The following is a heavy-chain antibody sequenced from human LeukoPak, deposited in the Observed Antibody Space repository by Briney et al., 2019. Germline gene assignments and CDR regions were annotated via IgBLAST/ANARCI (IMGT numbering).Heavy chain of an antibody. Sequence: SETLSLTCTVSGGSISSSSYYWGWIRQPPGKGLEWIGSIYYSGSTYYNPSLKSRVTISVDTSKNQFSLKLTSVTAADTAVYYCARDHSFFQVDYWGQGTLVTVSS. CDR2: IYYSGST. D-gene: IGHD5/OR15-5a*01. CDR1: GGSISSSSYY. CDR3: ARDHSFFQVDY. V-gene: IGHV4-39*02. J-gene: IGHJ4*02.